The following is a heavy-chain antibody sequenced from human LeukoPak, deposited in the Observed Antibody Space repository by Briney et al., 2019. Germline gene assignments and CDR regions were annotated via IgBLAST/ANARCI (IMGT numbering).Heavy chain of an antibody. CDR3: ARARGSGTYSLIY. D-gene: IGHD1-26*01. V-gene: IGHV4-59*08. Sequence: SETLSLTCTVSGGSISSYYWSWIRQPPGKGLEWIGYIYYSGSTNYNPSLKSRVTISVDTSKNQFSLKLSSVTAADTAVYYCARARGSGTYSLIYWGQGTLVTVSS. CDR2: IYYSGST. J-gene: IGHJ4*02. CDR1: GGSISSYY.